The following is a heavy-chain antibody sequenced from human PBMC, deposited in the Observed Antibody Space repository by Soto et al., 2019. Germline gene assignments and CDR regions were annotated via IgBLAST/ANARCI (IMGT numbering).Heavy chain of an antibody. Sequence: EVQLVESGGGLVKPGGSLRLSCAASGFTFSSYSMNWVRQAPGKGLEWVSSISSSSSYIYYADSVKGRFTISRDNAKNSLYLQMNSLRAEDTAVYYCARDMMTLYYYGMDVWGQGTTVTVSS. CDR2: ISSSSSYI. D-gene: IGHD3-16*01. CDR1: GFTFSSYS. J-gene: IGHJ6*02. CDR3: ARDMMTLYYYGMDV. V-gene: IGHV3-21*01.